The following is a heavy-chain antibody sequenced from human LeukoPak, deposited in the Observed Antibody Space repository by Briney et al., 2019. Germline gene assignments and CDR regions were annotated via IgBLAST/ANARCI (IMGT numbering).Heavy chain of an antibody. D-gene: IGHD3-10*01. V-gene: IGHV1-8*01. CDR2: MNPNSGNT. Sequence: ASVKVSCKASGYTFTSYDINWVRQATGQGLEWMGWMNPNSGNTGYAQKFQGRVTMTRYTSISTAYMELSSLRSEDTAVYYCARGPTGRGSYGMDVWGQGTTVTVSS. J-gene: IGHJ6*02. CDR3: ARGPTGRGSYGMDV. CDR1: GYTFTSYD.